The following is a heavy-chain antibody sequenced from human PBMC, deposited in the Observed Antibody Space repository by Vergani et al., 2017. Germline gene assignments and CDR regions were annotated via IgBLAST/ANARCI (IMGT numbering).Heavy chain of an antibody. Sequence: EVQLVESGGGLVKPGGSLKLSCAASGSSFSSYSMNWVRQAPGKGLEWVASISGSSSYVFYRDSVEGRFTITRDNAKKSVYLQMNSLRAEDTAMYFCARGLWDCTHIRCSPPSYWGQGTQGTVSS. J-gene: IGHJ1*01. D-gene: IGHD2-8*01. V-gene: IGHV3-21*02. CDR3: ARGLWDCTHIRCSPPSY. CDR1: GSSFSSYS. CDR2: ISGSSSYV.